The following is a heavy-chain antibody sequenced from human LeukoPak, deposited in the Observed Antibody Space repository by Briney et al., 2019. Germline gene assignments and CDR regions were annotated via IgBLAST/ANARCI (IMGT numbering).Heavy chain of an antibody. D-gene: IGHD1-26*01. CDR2: ISYDGSNK. CDR3: ARDASVGATAFTTNPPPKDV. V-gene: IGHV3-30*04. Sequence: GRSLRLSCAASGFTFSSYAMHWVRQAPGKGLEWVAVISYDGSNKYYADSVKGRFTISRDNSKNTLYLQMNSLRAEDTAVYYCARDASVGATAFTTNPPPKDVWGQGTTVTVSS. J-gene: IGHJ6*02. CDR1: GFTFSSYA.